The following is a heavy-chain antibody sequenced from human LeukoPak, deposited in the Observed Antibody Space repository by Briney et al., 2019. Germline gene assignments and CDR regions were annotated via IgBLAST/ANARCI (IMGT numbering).Heavy chain of an antibody. CDR1: GFTFTSSA. CDR3: AASPDYYDSSGYSYYFGY. CDR2: IVVGSGNT. D-gene: IGHD3-22*01. V-gene: IGHV1-58*01. J-gene: IGHJ4*02. Sequence: SVKVSSKASGFTFTSSAVQWVRQARGQRLEWIGWIVVGSGNTNYAQKFQERVTITRDMSTSTAYMELSSLRSEDTAVYYCAASPDYYDSSGYSYYFGYWGQGTLVTVSS.